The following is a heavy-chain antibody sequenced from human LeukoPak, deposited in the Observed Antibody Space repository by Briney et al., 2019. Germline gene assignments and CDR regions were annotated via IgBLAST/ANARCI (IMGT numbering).Heavy chain of an antibody. CDR3: AKDRKIHELWFDY. J-gene: IGHJ4*02. D-gene: IGHD5-18*01. V-gene: IGHV3-23*01. Sequence: PGGSLRPSCAASGFTFSSYAVSWVRQAPGKGLEWVSAISGSGGSTFYADSVKGRFTISRDNSKNTLYLQMNSLRAEDTAVYYCAKDRKIHELWFDYWGQGTLVTVSS. CDR2: ISGSGGST. CDR1: GFTFSSYA.